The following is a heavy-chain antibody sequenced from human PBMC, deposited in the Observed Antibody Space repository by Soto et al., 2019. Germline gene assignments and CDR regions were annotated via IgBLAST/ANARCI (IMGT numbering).Heavy chain of an antibody. CDR3: ARDPTYYYDSSGLDAFDI. CDR1: GGSISSSNW. J-gene: IGHJ3*02. Sequence: PSETLFLTCAVSGGSISSSNWWSWVRQPPGKGLEWIGEIYYSGSTNYNPSLKSRVTISVDKSKNQFSLKLSSVTAADTAVYYCARDPTYYYDSSGLDAFDIWGQGTMVTVSS. CDR2: IYYSGST. D-gene: IGHD3-22*01. V-gene: IGHV4-4*02.